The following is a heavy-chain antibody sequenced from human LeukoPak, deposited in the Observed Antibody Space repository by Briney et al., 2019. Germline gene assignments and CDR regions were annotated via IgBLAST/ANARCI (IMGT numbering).Heavy chain of an antibody. CDR1: GFTFDDHT. Sequence: PGGSLRLSCTASGFTFDDHTMHWVRQAPGKGLEWVALINWQGGDPYYADSVKGRFTISRDNAKNSLYLQMNSLRAEDTAVYYCARDPGSHNSSGWYDYWGQGTLVTVSS. D-gene: IGHD6-19*01. V-gene: IGHV3-43*01. CDR2: INWQGGDP. J-gene: IGHJ4*02. CDR3: ARDPGSHNSSGWYDY.